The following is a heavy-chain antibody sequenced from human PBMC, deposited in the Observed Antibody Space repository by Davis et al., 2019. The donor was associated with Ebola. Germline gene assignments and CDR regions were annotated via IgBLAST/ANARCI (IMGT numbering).Heavy chain of an antibody. V-gene: IGHV3-7*01. CDR3: ARSELRFLEWLFFDY. Sequence: GESLKISCAASGFTFSSYWMRWVRQAPGKGLEWVANIKQDGSEKYYVDSVKGRFTISRDNAKNSLYPQMNSLRAEDTAVYYCARSELRFLEWLFFDYWGQGTLVTVSS. CDR2: IKQDGSEK. CDR1: GFTFSSYW. J-gene: IGHJ4*02. D-gene: IGHD3-3*01.